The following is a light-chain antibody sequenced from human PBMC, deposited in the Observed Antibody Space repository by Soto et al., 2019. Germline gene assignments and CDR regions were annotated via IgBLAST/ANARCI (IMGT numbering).Light chain of an antibody. V-gene: IGKV3-15*01. J-gene: IGKJ1*01. Sequence: EIVMTQSPGTLSVSPGERATLSCRASQSVSSNLAWYQQKPGQAPRLLIYGASTRATGIPARFSGSRSATDFTLTIISLQSEDFAVYYCQQYNNWPRTFGHGTKVEI. CDR2: GAS. CDR3: QQYNNWPRT. CDR1: QSVSSN.